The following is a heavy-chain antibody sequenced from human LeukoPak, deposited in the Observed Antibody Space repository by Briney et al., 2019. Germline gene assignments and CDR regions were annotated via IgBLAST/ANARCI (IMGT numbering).Heavy chain of an antibody. CDR1: GFTFSSYS. J-gene: IGHJ3*02. Sequence: GGSLRLSCAASGFTFSSYSMNWVRQAPGKGLEWVSYVSSSSSTIYYADSVKGRFTISRDNAKNSLYLQMNSLRAEDTAVYYCAKDRWNLPDAFDIRGQGTMVTVSS. V-gene: IGHV3-48*04. D-gene: IGHD1-1*01. CDR3: AKDRWNLPDAFDI. CDR2: VSSSSSTI.